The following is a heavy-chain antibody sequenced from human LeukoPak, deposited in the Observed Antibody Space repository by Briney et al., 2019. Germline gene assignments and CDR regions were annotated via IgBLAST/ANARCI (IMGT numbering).Heavy chain of an antibody. V-gene: IGHV1-2*06. CDR2: INPKSGGT. J-gene: IGHJ4*02. Sequence: AASVKVSCKASGYTFTGYYIHWVRQAPGQGLEWMGRINPKSGGTNYAQKLQGGVTMTRDTSISTAYMELSRLTSDDTAVYYCAREIDGSSWYHFDYWGQGTLVTVSS. D-gene: IGHD6-13*01. CDR1: GYTFTGYY. CDR3: AREIDGSSWYHFDY.